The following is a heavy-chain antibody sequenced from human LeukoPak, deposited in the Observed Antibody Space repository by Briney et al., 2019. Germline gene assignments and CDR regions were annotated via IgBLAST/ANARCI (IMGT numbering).Heavy chain of an antibody. CDR1: GFTFNTHW. CDR3: ARRGATGFDP. Sequence: GSLRLSCAASGFTFNTHWMTWVRQAPGKGLEWIASIYHSGTTYYNPSLKSRVTISVDTSKNQFSLKLSSVTAADTAVYYCARRGATGFDPWGQGTLVTVSS. V-gene: IGHV4-4*02. D-gene: IGHD5-12*01. CDR2: IYHSGTT. J-gene: IGHJ5*02.